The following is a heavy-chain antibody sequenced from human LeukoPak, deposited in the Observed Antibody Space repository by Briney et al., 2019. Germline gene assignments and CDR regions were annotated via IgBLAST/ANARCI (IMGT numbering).Heavy chain of an antibody. CDR3: ASCRDGYNLRALDF. V-gene: IGHV1-2*02. Sequence: GASVKVSCKASGYSFTGYYMHWVRQAPGQGLEWMGWINPNSGGTNYAQKFQGRVTMTRDTSISTACMELSRLRSDDTAVYYCASCRDGYNLRALDFWGQGTLVTVSS. CDR2: INPNSGGT. J-gene: IGHJ4*02. CDR1: GYSFTGYY. D-gene: IGHD5-24*01.